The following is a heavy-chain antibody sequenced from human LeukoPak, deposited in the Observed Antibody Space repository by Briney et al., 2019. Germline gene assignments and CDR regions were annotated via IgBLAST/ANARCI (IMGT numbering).Heavy chain of an antibody. D-gene: IGHD6-13*01. Sequence: SETLSLTCTVSGGSISCYYWSWIRQPPGKGLEWIGYIYYSGSTNYNPSLKSRVTISVDTSKNQISLRLSSVTAADTAVYYCARDQGIAAAGHSYYYMDVWGNGTTVTVSS. J-gene: IGHJ6*03. CDR2: IYYSGST. CDR1: GGSISCYY. V-gene: IGHV4-59*01. CDR3: ARDQGIAAAGHSYYYMDV.